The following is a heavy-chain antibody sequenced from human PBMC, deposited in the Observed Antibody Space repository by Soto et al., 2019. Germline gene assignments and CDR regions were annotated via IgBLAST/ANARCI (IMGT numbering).Heavy chain of an antibody. V-gene: IGHV3-21*01. J-gene: IGHJ4*02. D-gene: IGHD1-26*01. CDR3: ARDLGRLMGATPGY. Sequence: GGSLRLSSAASGFPFSSYSMNWVRQAPGKGLEWVSSISYSSSYIYYADSVKGRFTISRDNAKNSLYLQMNSLRAEDTAVYYCARDLGRLMGATPGYWGQGTLVTVSS. CDR1: GFPFSSYS. CDR2: ISYSSSYI.